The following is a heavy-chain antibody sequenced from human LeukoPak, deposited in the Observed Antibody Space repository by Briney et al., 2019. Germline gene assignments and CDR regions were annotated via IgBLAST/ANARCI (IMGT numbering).Heavy chain of an antibody. V-gene: IGHV1-2*04. J-gene: IGHJ4*02. Sequence: ASVKVSCKASGYTFTGYYMHWVRQAPGQGLEWMGWINPNSGGTNYAQKFQGWVTMTRDTSISTAYMELSRLRSDDTAVYYCARDQGDYYYDSSGYSAGELFDYWGQGTLVTVSS. CDR2: INPNSGGT. D-gene: IGHD3-22*01. CDR3: ARDQGDYYYDSSGYSAGELFDY. CDR1: GYTFTGYY.